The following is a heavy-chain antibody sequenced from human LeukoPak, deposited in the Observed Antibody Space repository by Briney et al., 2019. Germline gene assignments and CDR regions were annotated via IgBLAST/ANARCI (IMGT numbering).Heavy chain of an antibody. CDR1: GYTFTGYY. V-gene: IGHV1-2*04. Sequence: APVKVSCKASGYTFTGYYMHWVRQAPGQGLEWMGCINPNSGGTNYAQKFQGWVTMTRDTSISTAYMELSRLRSDDTAVYYCARGGSSSPLFDPWGQGTLVTVSS. D-gene: IGHD6-13*01. J-gene: IGHJ5*02. CDR3: ARGGSSSPLFDP. CDR2: INPNSGGT.